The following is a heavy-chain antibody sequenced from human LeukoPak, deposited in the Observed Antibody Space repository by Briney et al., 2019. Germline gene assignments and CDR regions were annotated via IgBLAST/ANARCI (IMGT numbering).Heavy chain of an antibody. Sequence: GGSLRLSCAASGFSFSSYAMSWVRQAPGKGLEWVSSISGSGDNTYYAESVKGRFTISRDNSKNTLFLQMNSLRAEDTAVYYCAMIGYSYGRRYYFDYWGQGTLVTVSS. J-gene: IGHJ4*02. D-gene: IGHD5-18*01. CDR1: GFSFSSYA. V-gene: IGHV3-23*01. CDR3: AMIGYSYGRRYYFDY. CDR2: ISGSGDNT.